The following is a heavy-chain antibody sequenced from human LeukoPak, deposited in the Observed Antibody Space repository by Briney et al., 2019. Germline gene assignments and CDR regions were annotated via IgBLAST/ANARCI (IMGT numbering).Heavy chain of an antibody. CDR3: ARGTWIQLWLIDY. CDR2: ISSSSSVI. V-gene: IGHV3-48*01. CDR1: GFTFSSYG. J-gene: IGHJ4*02. Sequence: GGSLRLSCAASGFTFSSYGMHWVRQAPGKGLEWVSYISSSSSVIYYADSVKGRFTISRDNAKNSLYLQMNSLRAEDTAVYYCARGTWIQLWLIDYWGQGTLVTVSS. D-gene: IGHD5-18*01.